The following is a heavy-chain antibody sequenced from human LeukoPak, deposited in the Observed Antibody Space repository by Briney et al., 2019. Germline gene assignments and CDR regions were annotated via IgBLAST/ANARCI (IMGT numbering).Heavy chain of an antibody. Sequence: GGSLRLSCAASGFIFSSYWMSWVRQAPGKGLEWVANIKQDGSEKYYVDSVKGRFTISRDNAKNSLYLQMNSLRAEDTAVYYCATNGGFYGMDVWGQGTTVTVSS. CDR2: IKQDGSEK. V-gene: IGHV3-7*01. CDR1: GFIFSSYW. CDR3: ATNGGFYGMDV. J-gene: IGHJ6*02. D-gene: IGHD3-16*01.